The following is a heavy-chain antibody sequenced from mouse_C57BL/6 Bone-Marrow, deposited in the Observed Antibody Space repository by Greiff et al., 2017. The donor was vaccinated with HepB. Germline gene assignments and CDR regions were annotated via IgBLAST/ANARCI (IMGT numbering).Heavy chain of an antibody. D-gene: IGHD1-1*01. CDR2: ISSGGDYI. J-gene: IGHJ3*01. CDR1: GFTFSSYA. Sequence: EVKLMESGEGLVKPGGSLKLSCAASGFTFSSYAMSWVRQTPEKRLEWVAYISSGGDYIYYADTVKGRFTISRDNARNTLYLQMSSLKSEDTAMYYCTRDVRVLRYPFAYWAKGLWSLSLQ. V-gene: IGHV5-9-1*02. CDR3: TRDVRVLRYPFAY.